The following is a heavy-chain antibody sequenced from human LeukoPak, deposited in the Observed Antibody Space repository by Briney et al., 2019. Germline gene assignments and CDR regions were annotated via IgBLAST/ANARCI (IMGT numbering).Heavy chain of an antibody. Sequence: GGSLRLSCAASGFTFSSYAMNWVRQAPGKGLEWVSYITNNGTTIYYADSVKGRFTISRDNAENSLYLQMNSLRAEETAIYYCARDQWLAYYYHGMDVWGQGTTVTVSS. CDR1: GFTFSSYA. V-gene: IGHV3-48*03. D-gene: IGHD6-19*01. CDR2: ITNNGTTI. J-gene: IGHJ6*02. CDR3: ARDQWLAYYYHGMDV.